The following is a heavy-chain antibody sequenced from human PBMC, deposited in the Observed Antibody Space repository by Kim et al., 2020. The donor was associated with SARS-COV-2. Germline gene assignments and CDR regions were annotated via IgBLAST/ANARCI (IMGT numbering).Heavy chain of an antibody. Sequence: GGSLRLSCAASGFTFNNFGMHWVRQAPGKGLEWVALISYDGSKKYYADSVKGRFTISRDSSKNTLYLQMDSLRPEDTAVYFCAKDTSFSMYPFWG. CDR1: GFTFNNFG. V-gene: IGHV3-30*18. D-gene: IGHD3-10*02. J-gene: IGHJ2*01. CDR3: AKDTSFSMYPF. CDR2: ISYDGSKK.